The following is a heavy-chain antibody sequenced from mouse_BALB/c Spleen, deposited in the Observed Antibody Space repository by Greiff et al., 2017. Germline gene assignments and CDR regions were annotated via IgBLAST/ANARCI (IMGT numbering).Heavy chain of an antibody. J-gene: IGHJ2*01. CDR3: ARGGAYDGYLYYFDY. CDR2: ISSGGSYT. CDR1: GFTFSSYA. D-gene: IGHD2-3*01. V-gene: IGHV5-9-4*01. Sequence: EVKVVESGGGLVKPGGSLKLSCAASGFTFSSYAMSWVRQSPEKRLEWVAEISSGGSYTYYPDTVTGRFTISRDNAKNTLYLEMSSLRSEDTAMYYCARGGAYDGYLYYFDYWGQGTTLTVSS.